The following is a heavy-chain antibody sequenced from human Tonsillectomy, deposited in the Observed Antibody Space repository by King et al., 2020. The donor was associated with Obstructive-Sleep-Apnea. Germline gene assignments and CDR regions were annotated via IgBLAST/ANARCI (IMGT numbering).Heavy chain of an antibody. CDR2: INIDGSST. CDR1: GFTFSSYW. D-gene: IGHD1-26*01. CDR3: ARGSGASYVGVY. V-gene: IGHV3-74*01. Sequence: VQLVESGGGLVQPGGFLRLSCAASGFTFSSYWMHWVRQVPGKGLVWVSSINIDGSSTSYADSVKGRFTISRDNAKNTLYLQRNSLRAEDTAVYYCARGSGASYVGVYWGQGTLVTVSS. J-gene: IGHJ4*02.